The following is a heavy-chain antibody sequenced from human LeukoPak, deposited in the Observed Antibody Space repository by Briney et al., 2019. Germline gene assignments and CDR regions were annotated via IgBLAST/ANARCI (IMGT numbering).Heavy chain of an antibody. CDR3: AKVGYCSSTSCPYAFDI. D-gene: IGHD2-2*01. CDR2: IRPNSGGT. V-gene: IGHV1-2*02. Sequence: ASVKVSCKASGYTFGAYYMYWVRQAPGQGLEWMGWIRPNSGGTNYTQKFQGRVTMTRDTSINTAYMELSRLTSDDTAVYYCAKVGYCSSTSCPYAFDIWGQGTMVTVSS. J-gene: IGHJ3*02. CDR1: GYTFGAYY.